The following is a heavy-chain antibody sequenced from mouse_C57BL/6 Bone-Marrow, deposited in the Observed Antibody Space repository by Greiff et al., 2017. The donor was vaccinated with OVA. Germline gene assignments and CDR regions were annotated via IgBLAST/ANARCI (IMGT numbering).Heavy chain of an antibody. D-gene: IGHD1-1*01. V-gene: IGHV1-7*01. CDR3: ARGDYGSRIDY. CDR2: INPSSGYT. Sequence: QVHVKQSGAELAKPGASVKLSCKASGYTFTSYWMHWVKQRPGQGLEWIGYINPSSGYTKYNQKFKDKATLTADKSSSTAYMQLSSLTYEDSAVYYCARGDYGSRIDYWGQGTTLTVSS. CDR1: GYTFTSYW. J-gene: IGHJ2*01.